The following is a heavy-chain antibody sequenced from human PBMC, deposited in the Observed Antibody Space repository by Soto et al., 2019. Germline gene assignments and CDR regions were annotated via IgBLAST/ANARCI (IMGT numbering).Heavy chain of an antibody. Sequence: QVQLQESGTGLVKPSETLSLTCTVSGGSISSYYWSWIRQPPGKGLEWIGYIYYSGSTNYNPSLKSRVTISVDTSKNQFSLKLSSVTAADTAVYYCAVGDGYNYGYWGQGTLVTVSS. J-gene: IGHJ4*02. CDR3: AVGDGYNYGY. V-gene: IGHV4-59*01. CDR2: IYYSGST. D-gene: IGHD5-12*01. CDR1: GGSISSYY.